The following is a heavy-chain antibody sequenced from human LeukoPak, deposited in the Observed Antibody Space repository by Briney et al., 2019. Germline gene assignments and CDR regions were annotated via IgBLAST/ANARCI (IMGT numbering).Heavy chain of an antibody. CDR1: GGTFSSYG. J-gene: IGHJ4*02. CDR2: IIPILNIA. D-gene: IGHD1-26*01. Sequence: SVKVSCKASGGTFSSYGIIWVRQAPGQGLEWMGRIIPILNIADYAQKFQGRVTITADTSTSTAYMELRSLRSDDTAVYYCASLGWEQQFFDYGAQGPLVTVSS. V-gene: IGHV1-69*04. CDR3: ASLGWEQQFFDY.